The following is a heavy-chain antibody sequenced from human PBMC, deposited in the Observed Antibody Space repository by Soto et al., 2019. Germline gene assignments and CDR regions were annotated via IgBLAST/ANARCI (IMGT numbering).Heavy chain of an antibody. V-gene: IGHV3-74*03. D-gene: IGHD2-2*01. J-gene: IGHJ4*02. CDR1: GFTFSDYW. Sequence: GGSLRLSCAASGFTFSDYWMHWVRQAPGEGLVWVSRVNRDGSSTTYADSVKGRFTISRDNAKNTLFLQMNSLTAEDTALYYCARDQAVVPADYYFDYWGQGTLVTVSS. CDR3: ARDQAVVPADYYFDY. CDR2: VNRDGSST.